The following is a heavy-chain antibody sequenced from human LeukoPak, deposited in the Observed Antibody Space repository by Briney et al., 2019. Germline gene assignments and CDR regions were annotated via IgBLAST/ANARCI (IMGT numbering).Heavy chain of an antibody. J-gene: IGHJ4*02. Sequence: SETLSLTCTVSGGSISSYYWSWIRQPPGKGLEWIGYIYYSGSTNYNPSLKSRVTISVDTSKNQFSLKLSSVTAADTAVYYCARDCKTIGAYGSGSYCYFDYWGQGTLVTVSS. CDR2: IYYSGST. CDR1: GGSISSYY. CDR3: ARDCKTIGAYGSGSYCYFDY. V-gene: IGHV4-59*01. D-gene: IGHD3-10*01.